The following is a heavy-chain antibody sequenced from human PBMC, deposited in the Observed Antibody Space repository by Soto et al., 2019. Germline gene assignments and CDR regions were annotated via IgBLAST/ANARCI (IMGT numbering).Heavy chain of an antibody. Sequence: EVQLVESGGGLVQPGRSLRLSCAASGFTFDDYAMHWVRQAPGKGLEWVSGISWNSGSIGYADYVKGRFTISRDNAKNSLYLQMNSLRAEDTALYYCAKDRSIVGAPAWWYFDLWGRGTLVTVSS. J-gene: IGHJ2*01. D-gene: IGHD1-26*01. CDR2: ISWNSGSI. CDR1: GFTFDDYA. CDR3: AKDRSIVGAPAWWYFDL. V-gene: IGHV3-9*01.